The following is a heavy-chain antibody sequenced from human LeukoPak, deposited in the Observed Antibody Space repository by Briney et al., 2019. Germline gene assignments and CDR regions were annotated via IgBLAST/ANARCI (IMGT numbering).Heavy chain of an antibody. J-gene: IGHJ4*02. CDR2: IYTSGST. Sequence: PSETLSLTCTVSGGSISSYYWSWIRQPAGKGLEWIGRIYTSGSTNYNPSLKSRVTMSVDTSKNQFSLKLSSVTAADTAVYYCARESNYDILTGYSHFAYWGQGTLVTVSS. CDR1: GGSISSYY. CDR3: ARESNYDILTGYSHFAY. V-gene: IGHV4-4*07. D-gene: IGHD3-9*01.